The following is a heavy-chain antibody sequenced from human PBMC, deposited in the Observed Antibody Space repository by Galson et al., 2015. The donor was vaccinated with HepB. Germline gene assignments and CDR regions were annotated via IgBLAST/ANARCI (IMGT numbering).Heavy chain of an antibody. D-gene: IGHD3-22*01. Sequence: SVKVSCKASGFTFTSSAVQWVRQARGQRLEWIGWIVVGSGNTNYAQKFQERVTITRDMSTSTAYMELSSLRAEDTAVYYCAKGSGGITMIVVVITTWDFWGQGTLVTVSS. V-gene: IGHV1-58*01. CDR3: AKGSGGITMIVVVITTWDF. CDR1: GFTFTSSA. CDR2: IVVGSGNT. J-gene: IGHJ4*02.